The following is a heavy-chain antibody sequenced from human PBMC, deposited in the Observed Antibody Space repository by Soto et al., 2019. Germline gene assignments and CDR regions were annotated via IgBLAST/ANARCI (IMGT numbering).Heavy chain of an antibody. CDR3: AKDTPVVMFLFDS. Sequence: GGSLRLSCTASEFTFYTYAMTWVRQAPGKGLEWVSSITDTGVSTYYADSVKGRFTISRDNSRNTLYLQMNSLRTDDTAVYYCAKDTPVVMFLFDSWGRGTLVTVPQ. CDR1: EFTFYTYA. CDR2: ITDTGVST. V-gene: IGHV3-23*01. J-gene: IGHJ4*02. D-gene: IGHD2-21*01.